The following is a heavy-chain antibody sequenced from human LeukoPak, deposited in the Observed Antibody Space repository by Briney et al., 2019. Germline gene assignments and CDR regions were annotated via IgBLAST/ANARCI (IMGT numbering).Heavy chain of an antibody. CDR2: INPNSGGT. CDR3: ARGEASPVPAAIVAFDI. V-gene: IGHV1-2*02. Sequence: GASVKVSCKASGYTFTSYAMHWVRQAPGQGLEWMGWINPNSGGTNYAQKFQGRVTMTRDTSISTAYMELSRLRSDDTAVYYCARGEASPVPAAIVAFDIWGQGTMVTVSS. CDR1: GYTFTSYA. J-gene: IGHJ3*02. D-gene: IGHD2-2*02.